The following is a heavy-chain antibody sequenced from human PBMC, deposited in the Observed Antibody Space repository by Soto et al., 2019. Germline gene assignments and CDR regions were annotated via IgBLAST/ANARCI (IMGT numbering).Heavy chain of an antibody. CDR1: GFSLSTSGVG. CDR2: IYWDDDK. J-gene: IGHJ4*02. D-gene: IGHD1-1*01. CDR3: AHRARLQGHWNGGFFAF. V-gene: IGHV2-5*02. Sequence: QITLKESGPTRVKPTQTLTLTCTFSGFSLSTSGVGVGWMRQPPGKALERLALIYWDDDKRYSPSLKSRLTITKXPSXNXEVLTITTLDPVDTATHYCAHRARLQGHWNGGFFAFWGQGALVTVSS.